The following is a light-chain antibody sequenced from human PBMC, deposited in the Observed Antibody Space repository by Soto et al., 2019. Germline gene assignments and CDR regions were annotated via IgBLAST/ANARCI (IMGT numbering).Light chain of an antibody. CDR1: QTITTY. V-gene: IGKV1-39*01. CDR2: AAS. Sequence: DIQVTQSPSSLSASVGDRVTITCRASQTITTYLNWYQQKPGEAPKLLIYAASSLQSGVPSRFSGSGSGTDFTLTISSLQREDFATYYCHQSFSTPITFGQGTRLEIK. CDR3: HQSFSTPIT. J-gene: IGKJ5*01.